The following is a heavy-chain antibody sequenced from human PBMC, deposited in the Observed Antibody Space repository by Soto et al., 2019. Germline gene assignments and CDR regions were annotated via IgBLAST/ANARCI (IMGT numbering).Heavy chain of an antibody. CDR1: GFTVSSNY. J-gene: IGHJ1*01. D-gene: IGHD2-15*01. Sequence: PGGSLRLSCAASGFTVSSNYMSWVRQAPGKGLEWVSVIYSGGSTYYADSVKGRFTISRDNSKNTLYLQMNSLRAEDTAVYYCARDFYYTYCSGGSCYSGDGYFQHWGQGTLVTVSS. CDR2: IYSGGST. V-gene: IGHV3-66*01. CDR3: ARDFYYTYCSGGSCYSGDGYFQH.